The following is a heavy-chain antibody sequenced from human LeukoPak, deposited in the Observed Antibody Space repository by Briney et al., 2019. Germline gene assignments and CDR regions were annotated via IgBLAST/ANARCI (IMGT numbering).Heavy chain of an antibody. CDR1: GFTFSRYW. CDR2: IKQDGSEK. CDR3: AKDHEDDIMAYYFDY. Sequence: GGSLRLSCAASGFTFSRYWMSWVRQAPGKGLEWVANIKQDGSEKYYVDSVKGRFTISRDNAKNSLYLQMNSLRAEDTAVYYCAKDHEDDIMAYYFDYWGQGTLVTVSS. D-gene: IGHD3-9*01. V-gene: IGHV3-7*01. J-gene: IGHJ4*02.